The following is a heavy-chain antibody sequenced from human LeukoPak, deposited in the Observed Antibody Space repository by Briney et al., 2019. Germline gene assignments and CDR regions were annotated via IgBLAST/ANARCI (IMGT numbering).Heavy chain of an antibody. CDR2: IYPGDSNT. J-gene: IGHJ5*02. V-gene: IGHV5-51*01. CDR3: ARVRDTWFDP. Sequence: GESLKISCKGSGYSFTNYWIAWVRQMPGKGLEWMGIIYPGDSNTKYSPSFQGQVTISADNSASSAYLQWSSLKASDTGMYYCARVRDTWFDPWGQGTLVTVSS. CDR1: GYSFTNYW.